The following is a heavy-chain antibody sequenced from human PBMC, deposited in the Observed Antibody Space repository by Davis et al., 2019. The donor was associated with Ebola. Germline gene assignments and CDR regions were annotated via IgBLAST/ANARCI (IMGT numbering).Heavy chain of an antibody. CDR3: ARDFSYDYADY. D-gene: IGHD4-17*01. J-gene: IGHJ4*02. CDR2: IIPIFGTA. CDR1: GGTFSSYA. V-gene: IGHV1-69*05. Sequence: AASVKVSCKASGGTFSSYAISWVRQAPGQGLEWMGGIIPIFGTANYAQKFQDRVTLTTDTSTTTAHMELRSLRSDDTAVYYCARDFSYDYADYWGQGTLVTVSS.